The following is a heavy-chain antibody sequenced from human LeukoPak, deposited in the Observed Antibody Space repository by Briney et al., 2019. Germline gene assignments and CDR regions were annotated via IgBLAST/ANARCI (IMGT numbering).Heavy chain of an antibody. CDR3: ARGRGTLRLKSIGSYYFDY. CDR1: GGSFSGYY. D-gene: IGHD3-10*01. V-gene: IGHV4-34*01. CDR2: INHSGST. Sequence: PSETLSLTCAVYGGSFSGYYWSWIRQPPGKGLEWMGEINHSGSTNYNPSLKSRVTISVDTSKNQFSLKLSSVTAADTAVYYCARGRGTLRLKSIGSYYFDYWGQGTLVTVSS. J-gene: IGHJ4*02.